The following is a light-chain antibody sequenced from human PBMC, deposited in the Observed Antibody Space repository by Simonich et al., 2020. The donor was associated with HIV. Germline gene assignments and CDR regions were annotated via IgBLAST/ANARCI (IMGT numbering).Light chain of an antibody. CDR2: EGS. CDR3: CSYAGSSTLV. V-gene: IGLV2-23*01. Sequence: QSALTQPASVSGSPGQSITISCTGISRYVGSYNLVSWYQQHPGKAPKLMIYEGSKRPSGVSNRFSGSKSGNTASLTISGLQAEDEADYYCCSYAGSSTLVFGGGTKLTVL. CDR1: SRYVGSYNL. J-gene: IGLJ3*02.